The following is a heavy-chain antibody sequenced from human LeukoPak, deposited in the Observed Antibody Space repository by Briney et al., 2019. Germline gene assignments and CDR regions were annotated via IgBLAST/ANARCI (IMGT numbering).Heavy chain of an antibody. D-gene: IGHD3-22*01. CDR2: IIPIFGTA. J-gene: IGHJ4*02. Sequence: GASVKVSCKASGGTFSSYAISWVRQAPGQGLEWMGRIIPIFGTANYAQKLQGRVTITTDESTSTAYMELSSLRSEDTAVYYCARGDYYDSSGYYWPCFDYWGQGTLVTVSS. CDR1: GGTFSSYA. V-gene: IGHV1-69*05. CDR3: ARGDYYDSSGYYWPCFDY.